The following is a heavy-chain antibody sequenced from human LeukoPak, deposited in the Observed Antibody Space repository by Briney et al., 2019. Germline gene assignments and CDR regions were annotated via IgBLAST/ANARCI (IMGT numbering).Heavy chain of an antibody. D-gene: IGHD6-19*01. CDR3: ARDLTAGDY. CDR1: GFTFSSYW. CDR2: IKQDGSEK. Sequence: GGSLRLSCAASGFTFSSYWISWVRQAPGKGLEWVANIKQDGSEKYYVDSVKGRFTISRDNAKNSLYLQMNSLRAEDTAVYYCARDLTAGDYWGQGTLVTVSS. J-gene: IGHJ4*02. V-gene: IGHV3-7*01.